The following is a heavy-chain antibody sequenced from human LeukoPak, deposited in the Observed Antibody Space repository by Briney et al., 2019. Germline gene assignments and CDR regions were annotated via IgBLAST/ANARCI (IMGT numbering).Heavy chain of an antibody. CDR3: ARGPYVDTAMVRGYYYYYMDV. J-gene: IGHJ6*03. CDR1: GGTFSSYA. D-gene: IGHD5-18*01. Sequence: GSSVKVSCKASGGTFSSYAISWVRQAPGQGLEWMGWINPNSGGTNYAQKFQGRVTMTRDTSISTAYMELSRLRSDDTAVYYCARGPYVDTAMVRGYYYYYMDVWGKGTTVTISS. CDR2: INPNSGGT. V-gene: IGHV1-2*02.